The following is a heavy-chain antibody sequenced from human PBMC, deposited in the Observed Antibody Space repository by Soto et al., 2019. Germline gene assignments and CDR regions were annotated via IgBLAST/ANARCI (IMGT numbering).Heavy chain of an antibody. CDR3: ASSLQQLAPYYFDY. Sequence: GGSLRLSCAASGFTFSSYSMNWVRQAPGKGLGWVSYISSSSSTIYYAYSVKGRFTISRDNAKNSLYLQRNSLRDEDTAVYYCASSLQQLAPYYFDYWGQGTLVTVSS. D-gene: IGHD6-13*01. CDR2: ISSSSSTI. CDR1: GFTFSSYS. J-gene: IGHJ4*02. V-gene: IGHV3-48*02.